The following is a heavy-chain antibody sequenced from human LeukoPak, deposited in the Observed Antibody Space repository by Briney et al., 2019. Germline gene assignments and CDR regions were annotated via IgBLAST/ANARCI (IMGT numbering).Heavy chain of an antibody. V-gene: IGHV4-34*01. CDR3: ARRKQQLNLRGGWFDP. CDR2: INHSGST. D-gene: IGHD6-13*01. Sequence: SETLSLTCAVYGGSFSGYYWSWIRQPPGKGLEWIGEINHSGSTNYNPSLKSRVTISVDTSKNQFSLKLSSVTAADTAVYYCARRKQQLNLRGGWFDPWGQGTLVTVSS. J-gene: IGHJ5*02. CDR1: GGSFSGYY.